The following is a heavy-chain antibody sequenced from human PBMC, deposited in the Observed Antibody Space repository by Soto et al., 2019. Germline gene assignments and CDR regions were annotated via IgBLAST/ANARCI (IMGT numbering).Heavy chain of an antibody. J-gene: IGHJ4*02. CDR3: AKAGDYHGSESYFPLDY. Sequence: EVQLLESGGVLVQPGGSLRLSCAASGFTFSTYAMTWVRQAPGKGLEWVSRISGSGGRTYYADSVKGRFTISQDNSKTTLYLQTTSLRAEDTAVYYCAKAGDYHGSESYFPLDYWGQGTRVPVSS. D-gene: IGHD3-10*01. V-gene: IGHV3-23*01. CDR2: ISGSGGRT. CDR1: GFTFSTYA.